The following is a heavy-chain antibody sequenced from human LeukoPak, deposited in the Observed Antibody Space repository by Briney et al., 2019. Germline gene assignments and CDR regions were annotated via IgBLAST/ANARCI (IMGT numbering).Heavy chain of an antibody. CDR2: ISYSGST. CDR3: ASRPFYYGSGSYYTPDY. V-gene: IGHV4-39*01. J-gene: IGHJ4*02. D-gene: IGHD3-10*01. CDR1: GGSISSSSYY. Sequence: ASETLSLTCTVSGGSISSSSYYWGWIRQPPGKGLEWIGSISYSGSTYYNPSLKSRVTISVDTSKNQFSLKLSSVTAADTAVYYCASRPFYYGSGSYYTPDYWGQGTLVTVSS.